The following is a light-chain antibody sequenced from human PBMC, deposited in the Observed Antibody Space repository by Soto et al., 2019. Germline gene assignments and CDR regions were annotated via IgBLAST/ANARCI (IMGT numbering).Light chain of an antibody. V-gene: IGLV1-51*01. J-gene: IGLJ2*01. CDR3: GTWDSSLSVGV. Sequence: QSVLTQPPSVSAAAGQKVTISCSGNNSNIGKNYVSWYQQVPGTAPKLLIYDNNKRPSGIPDRFSGSKSGTSATLGITGLQTGDEADYYCGTWDSSLSVGVFGGGTKLTVL. CDR1: NSNIGKNY. CDR2: DNN.